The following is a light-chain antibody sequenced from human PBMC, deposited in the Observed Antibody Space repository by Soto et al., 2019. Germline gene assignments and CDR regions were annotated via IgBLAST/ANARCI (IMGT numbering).Light chain of an antibody. CDR1: SSDVGKYNY. J-gene: IGLJ2*01. V-gene: IGLV2-8*01. Sequence: QSVLTQPPSASGSPGQSVTISCTGTSSDVGKYNYVSWYQQDPGTAPKLMIYEVSLRPSGVPDRFSGSKSGNTASLTVSGLQAEDEADYYCTSYAGSNNVVFGGGTQLTVL. CDR2: EVS. CDR3: TSYAGSNNVV.